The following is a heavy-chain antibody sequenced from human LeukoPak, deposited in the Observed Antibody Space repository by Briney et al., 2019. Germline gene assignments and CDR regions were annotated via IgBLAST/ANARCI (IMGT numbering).Heavy chain of an antibody. CDR1: GLTFSSYS. Sequence: GGSLRLSCAASGLTFSSYSMNWVRQAPGKGLEWVSSISSSSSYIYYADSVKGRFTISRDNAKNSLYLQMNSLRAEDTAVYYCARASVHYAFDIWGQGTMVTVSS. J-gene: IGHJ3*02. CDR2: ISSSSSYI. CDR3: ARASVHYAFDI. V-gene: IGHV3-21*01.